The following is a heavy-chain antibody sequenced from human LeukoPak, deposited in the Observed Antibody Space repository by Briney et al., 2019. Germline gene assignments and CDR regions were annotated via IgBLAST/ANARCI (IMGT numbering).Heavy chain of an antibody. V-gene: IGHV4-4*07. Sequence: SETLSLTCTVSGGSISYYYWNWIRQPAGKGLEWIGRIHTSGRTYYNPSLKSRVSMSVDTSKNQFSLKLSSVTAADTAVYYCARLSTVTTSFDYWGQGTLVTVSS. CDR3: ARLSTVTTSFDY. D-gene: IGHD4-11*01. CDR2: IHTSGRT. CDR1: GGSISYYY. J-gene: IGHJ4*02.